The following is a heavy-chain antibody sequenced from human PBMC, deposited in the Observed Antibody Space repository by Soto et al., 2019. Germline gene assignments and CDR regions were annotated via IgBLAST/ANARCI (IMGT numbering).Heavy chain of an antibody. CDR3: AADQDYGDYQKLAY. D-gene: IGHD4-17*01. CDR2: IVVGSGNT. Sequence: ASVKVSCKASGFTFTSSAVQWVRQARGQRLEWIGWIVVGSGNTNYAQKFQERVTITRDMSTRTAYMELSSLRSEDTAVYYCAADQDYGDYQKLAYWGQGTLVTVSS. CDR1: GFTFTSSA. J-gene: IGHJ4*02. V-gene: IGHV1-58*01.